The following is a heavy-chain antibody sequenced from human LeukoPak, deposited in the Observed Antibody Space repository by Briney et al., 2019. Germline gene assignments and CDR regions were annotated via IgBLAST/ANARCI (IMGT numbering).Heavy chain of an antibody. V-gene: IGHV3-53*01. Sequence: GGSLRLSCAASGFIFSDYYMSWIRQAPGKGLEWVSVIFSGGNTYYTDSVKGRFTISRGNSKNTLYLQMNRLRAEDTAVYYCARDGGWPGYFDIWGQGTMVTVSS. J-gene: IGHJ3*02. CDR2: IFSGGNT. CDR1: GFIFSDYY. CDR3: ARDGGWPGYFDI. D-gene: IGHD3-16*01.